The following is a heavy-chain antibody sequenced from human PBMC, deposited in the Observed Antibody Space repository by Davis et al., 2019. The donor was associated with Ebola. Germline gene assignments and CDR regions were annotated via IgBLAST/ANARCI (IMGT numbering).Heavy chain of an antibody. D-gene: IGHD2-15*01. J-gene: IGHJ6*04. CDR3: ARGGIYCSGGSCPIYYYYGMDV. Sequence: ASVKVSCKASGYTFTSYGISWVRQAPGHGLEWMGWISAYNGNTNYAQKLQGRVTMTTDTSTSTAYMELRSLRSDDTAVYYCARGGIYCSGGSCPIYYYYGMDVWGKGTTVTVSS. CDR1: GYTFTSYG. CDR2: ISAYNGNT. V-gene: IGHV1-18*01.